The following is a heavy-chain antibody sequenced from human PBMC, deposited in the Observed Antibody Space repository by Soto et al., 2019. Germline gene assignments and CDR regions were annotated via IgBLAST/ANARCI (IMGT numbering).Heavy chain of an antibody. Sequence: SETLSLTCAVSGGSISSSNWWSWVRQPPGKGLEWIGEIYHSGSTNYNPSYKSRVTISVDKSKNQFSLKLSSVTAADTAVYYCARDWGYCSSTSCLAGMDVWGQGTTVTVSS. CDR3: ARDWGYCSSTSCLAGMDV. CDR2: IYHSGST. D-gene: IGHD2-2*01. V-gene: IGHV4-4*02. J-gene: IGHJ6*02. CDR1: GGSISSSNW.